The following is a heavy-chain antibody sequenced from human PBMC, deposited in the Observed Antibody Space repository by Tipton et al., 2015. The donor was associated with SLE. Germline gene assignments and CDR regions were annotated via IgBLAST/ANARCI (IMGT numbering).Heavy chain of an antibody. D-gene: IGHD3-3*01. J-gene: IGHJ4*02. CDR2: IKADGNEK. CDR1: GFTFSGYW. Sequence: SLRLSCAASGFTFSGYWMTWVRQPPGKGLEWVANIKADGNEKYYVDSVKGRFTISRDNAKNSLYLQMNSLRAEDTAVYYCASESQKYYDFWSGYRSYFDYWGQGTLVTVSS. CDR3: ASESQKYYDFWSGYRSYFDY. V-gene: IGHV3-7*03.